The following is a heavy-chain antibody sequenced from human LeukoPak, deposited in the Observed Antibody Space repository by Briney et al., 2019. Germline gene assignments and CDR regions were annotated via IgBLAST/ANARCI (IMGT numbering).Heavy chain of an antibody. V-gene: IGHV3-30*03. J-gene: IGHJ4*02. Sequence: PGGSLRLSCVVSGIMFSNHGMHWVRQAPGKGLEWVAFISYDGNNEYYADSVKGRSTISRGNSKNTLYLQMNSLRAEDTAAYYCARDHSSGWYSDYFDYWGQGTLVTVSS. CDR1: GIMFSNHG. CDR3: ARDHSSGWYSDYFDY. D-gene: IGHD6-19*01. CDR2: ISYDGNNE.